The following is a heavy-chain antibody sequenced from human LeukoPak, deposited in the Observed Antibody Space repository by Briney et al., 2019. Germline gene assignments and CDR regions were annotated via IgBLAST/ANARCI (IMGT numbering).Heavy chain of an antibody. Sequence: SETLSLTCTVSGGSVRSSNYYWALIRQSPGKGLEWIATVSYSGNTYYHPPLQSRVTISVDTSKSQFSLKLTSVTAADTAVYFCARHSVRLRTFSAFDIWGQGTMVTVSS. CDR3: ARHSVRLRTFSAFDI. J-gene: IGHJ3*02. D-gene: IGHD4-17*01. CDR2: VSYSGNT. CDR1: GGSVRSSNYY. V-gene: IGHV4-39*01.